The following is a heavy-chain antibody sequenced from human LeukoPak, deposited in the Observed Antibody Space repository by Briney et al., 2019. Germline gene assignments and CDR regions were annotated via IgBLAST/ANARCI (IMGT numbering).Heavy chain of an antibody. V-gene: IGHV3-23*01. CDR3: ARGRTWIQLLIHYGMDV. J-gene: IGHJ6*02. Sequence: PGGSLRLSCAASGFTFNNYAMNWVRQAPGKGLEWVSAISGSGGSTSYADSVRGRFTISRDNSKNTLYLQMNSLRVEDTAVYYCARGRTWIQLLIHYGMDVWGQGTTVTVSS. CDR1: GFTFNNYA. CDR2: ISGSGGST. D-gene: IGHD5-18*01.